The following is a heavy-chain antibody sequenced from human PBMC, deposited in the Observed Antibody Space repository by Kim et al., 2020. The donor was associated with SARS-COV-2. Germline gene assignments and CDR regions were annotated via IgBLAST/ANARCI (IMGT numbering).Heavy chain of an antibody. CDR3: ARDHDILTGPGGTYYYYGMDV. V-gene: IGHV1-2*04. Sequence: ASVKVSCKASGYTFTGYYMHWVRQAPGQGLEWMGWINPNSGGTNYAQKFQGWVTMTRDTSISTAYMELSRLRSDDTAVYYCARDHDILTGPGGTYYYYGMDVWGQGTTVTVSS. J-gene: IGHJ6*02. CDR1: GYTFTGYY. D-gene: IGHD3-9*01. CDR2: INPNSGGT.